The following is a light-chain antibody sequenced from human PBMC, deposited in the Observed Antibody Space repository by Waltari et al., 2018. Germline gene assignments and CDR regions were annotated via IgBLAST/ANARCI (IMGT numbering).Light chain of an antibody. CDR2: EVS. V-gene: IGLV2-23*02. Sequence: QSALTQPASVSGSPGQSITISCTGTTSDAGSYTLVSWYQHHPGKAPKLIIFEVSERPSGVSTRFSGSKSGNTASLTISGLQAEDEADYHCCSYAGNSIYVFGTGTRVTVL. J-gene: IGLJ1*01. CDR3: CSYAGNSIYV. CDR1: TSDAGSYTL.